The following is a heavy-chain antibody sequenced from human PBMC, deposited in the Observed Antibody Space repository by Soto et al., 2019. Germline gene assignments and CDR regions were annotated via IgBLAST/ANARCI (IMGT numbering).Heavy chain of an antibody. J-gene: IGHJ4*02. D-gene: IGHD4-17*01. CDR2: ISGSGGST. CDR1: GFTFSSYA. Sequence: EVQLLESGGGLVQPGGSLRLSCAASGFTFSSYAMSWVRQAPGKGLEWVSAISGSGGSTYYADSVKGRFTISRDNSKNTLYLQMNSLRAEDTAVYYCAKPYRPERENDYGDYVFLLGYYFDYWGQGTLVTVSS. CDR3: AKPYRPERENDYGDYVFLLGYYFDY. V-gene: IGHV3-23*01.